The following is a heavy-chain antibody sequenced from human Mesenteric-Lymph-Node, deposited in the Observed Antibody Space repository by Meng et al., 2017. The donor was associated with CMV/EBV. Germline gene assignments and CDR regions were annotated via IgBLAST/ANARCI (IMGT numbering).Heavy chain of an antibody. CDR3: AREWDSSGYYPYYFDY. D-gene: IGHD3-22*01. Sequence: SKTLSLTCTVSGGSISSYYWSWIRQPPGKGLEWIGYIYYSGSTNYNPSLKSRVTISVDTSKNQFSLKLSSVTAADTAVYYCAREWDSSGYYPYYFDYWGQGTLVTVSS. CDR1: GGSISSYY. J-gene: IGHJ4*02. V-gene: IGHV4-59*01. CDR2: IYYSGST.